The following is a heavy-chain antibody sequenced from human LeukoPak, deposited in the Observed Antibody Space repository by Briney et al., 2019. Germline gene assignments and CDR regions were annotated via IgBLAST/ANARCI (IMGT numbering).Heavy chain of an antibody. CDR1: GYTFTGYY. Sequence: GASVKVSCKASGYTFTGYYMHWVRQAPGQGLEWMGWINPNSGGTNYAQKFQGRVTMTRDTSISTAYMELSRLRSDDTAVYYCARALDSSGYSPATFDYWGQGTLVTVSS. CDR2: INPNSGGT. CDR3: ARALDSSGYSPATFDY. V-gene: IGHV1-2*02. D-gene: IGHD3-22*01. J-gene: IGHJ4*02.